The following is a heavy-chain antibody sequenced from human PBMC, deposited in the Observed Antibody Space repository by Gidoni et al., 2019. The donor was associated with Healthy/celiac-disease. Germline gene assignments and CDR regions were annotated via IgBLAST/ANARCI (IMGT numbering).Heavy chain of an antibody. CDR1: GYTFTSYD. J-gene: IGHJ6*02. CDR2: ISAYNGNT. CDR3: AREGYGSSTSCYALDV. Sequence: QHQLVQSGAEVKKPGASVQVSCKASGYTFTSYDISWVRQSPGQGLEWMGWISAYNGNTNDAQKLQGRVTMTTDTSTSTAYMELRSLRSDDTAVYYCAREGYGSSTSCYALDVWGQGTTVTVSS. D-gene: IGHD2-2*01. V-gene: IGHV1-18*01.